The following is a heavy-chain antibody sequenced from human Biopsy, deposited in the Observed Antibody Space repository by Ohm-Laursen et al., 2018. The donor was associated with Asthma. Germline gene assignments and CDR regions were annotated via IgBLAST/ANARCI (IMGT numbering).Heavy chain of an antibody. V-gene: IGHV1-3*01. CDR2: INAGNGNT. D-gene: IGHD3-9*01. Sequence: ASVKVSCKASGYTFISYAIHWVRQAPGQRLEWMGWINAGNGNTKYSQKVQGRVTITRDTSASTAYMELSSLRSEDTAVYYCARTYYDFLTGQVNDAFDIWGQGTMVTVSS. J-gene: IGHJ3*02. CDR3: ARTYYDFLTGQVNDAFDI. CDR1: GYTFISYA.